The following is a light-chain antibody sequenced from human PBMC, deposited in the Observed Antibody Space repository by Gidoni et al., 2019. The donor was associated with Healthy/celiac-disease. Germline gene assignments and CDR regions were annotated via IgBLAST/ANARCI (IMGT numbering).Light chain of an antibody. CDR1: SLRRYY. CDR3: NSRDSSGNQVV. V-gene: IGLV3-19*01. CDR2: GNN. Sequence: SSELTQDPAVSVALGQTVRITCQGDSLRRYYARWYQQKPGQATVLVIYGNNNRTSGIPDRSAGSSSGNTASWTITGAQAEEEAVYYGNSRDSSGNQVVFGGGTKRTVL. J-gene: IGLJ2*01.